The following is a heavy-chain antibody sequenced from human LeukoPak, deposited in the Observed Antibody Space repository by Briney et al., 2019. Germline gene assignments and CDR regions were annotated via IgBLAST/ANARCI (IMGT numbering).Heavy chain of an antibody. V-gene: IGHV3-23*01. CDR2: ISGSGGST. CDR3: AKDRNYVGFGELFTFFDY. D-gene: IGHD3-10*01. Sequence: GGSLRLSCATSGFTFSSYAMSWVRQAPGKGLEWVSAISGSGGSTYYADSVKGRFTISRDNSKNTLYLQMNSLRAEDTAVYYCAKDRNYVGFGELFTFFDYWGQGTLVTVSS. CDR1: GFTFSSYA. J-gene: IGHJ4*02.